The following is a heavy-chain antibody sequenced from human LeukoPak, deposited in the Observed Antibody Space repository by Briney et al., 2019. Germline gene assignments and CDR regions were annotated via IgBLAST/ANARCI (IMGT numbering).Heavy chain of an antibody. Sequence: VASVKVSCKASGYTFTSYGISWVRQAPGQGLEWMGWISAYNGNTNYAQKLQGRVTMTTDTSTSTAYMELRSLRSDDTAVYYCARAQGAILLWFGELFPEGYFDYWGQGTLVTVSS. J-gene: IGHJ4*02. CDR3: ARAQGAILLWFGELFPEGYFDY. CDR1: GYTFTSYG. V-gene: IGHV1-18*04. D-gene: IGHD3-10*01. CDR2: ISAYNGNT.